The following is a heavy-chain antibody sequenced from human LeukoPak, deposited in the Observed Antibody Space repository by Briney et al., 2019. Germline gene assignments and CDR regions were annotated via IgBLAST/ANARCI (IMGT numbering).Heavy chain of an antibody. D-gene: IGHD3-10*01. CDR2: ISAYNGNT. CDR3: ARVPYYLNYYYYYMDV. V-gene: IGHV1-18*01. J-gene: IGHJ6*03. Sequence: ASVKVSCKASGYTFTSYDISWVRQAPGQGLEWMGWISAYNGNTNYAQKLQGRVTMTTDTSTSTAYMELRSLRSDDTAVYYCARVPYYLNYYYYYMDVWGKGTTVTVSS. CDR1: GYTFTSYD.